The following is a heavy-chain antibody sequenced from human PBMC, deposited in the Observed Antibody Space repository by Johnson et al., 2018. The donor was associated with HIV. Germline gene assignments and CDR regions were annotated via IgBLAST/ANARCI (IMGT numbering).Heavy chain of an antibody. V-gene: IGHV3-20*04. CDR3: AKAPPLSTYDYDAFDV. J-gene: IGHJ3*01. D-gene: IGHD5-12*01. CDR2: INWNGGSA. Sequence: VQLVESGGGVVRPGGSLRLSCAASGFTFDDYDMTWVRQGPGKGLEWVSGINWNGGSAGYAESVKGRFTISRDNAKRSLYLEMNSLRAEDTAVYYCAKAPPLSTYDYDAFDVWGQGTMVTVSS. CDR1: GFTFDDYD.